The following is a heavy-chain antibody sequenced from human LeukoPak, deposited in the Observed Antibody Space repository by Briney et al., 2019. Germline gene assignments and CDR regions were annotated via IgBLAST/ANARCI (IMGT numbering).Heavy chain of an antibody. V-gene: IGHV1-8*01. Sequence: ASVKVSCKASGYTFTSYDINWVRQATGQGLEWMGWMNPNSGNTGYAQKFQGRVTMTRNTSISTAYMELSSLRSEDTAVYYCVRTYYDFWSGLEEAFDIWGQGTMVTVSS. CDR1: GYTFTSYD. D-gene: IGHD3-3*01. J-gene: IGHJ3*02. CDR3: VRTYYDFWSGLEEAFDI. CDR2: MNPNSGNT.